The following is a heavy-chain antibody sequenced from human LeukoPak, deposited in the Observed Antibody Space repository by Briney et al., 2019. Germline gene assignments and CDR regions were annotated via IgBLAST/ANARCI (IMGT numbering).Heavy chain of an antibody. V-gene: IGHV3-30*04. J-gene: IGHJ6*02. D-gene: IGHD2-2*01. Sequence: GGSLRLSCAASGFTFSSYAMHWVRQAPGKGLEWGAVISYDGSNKYYADSVKGRFTISRDNSKNTLYLQMNSRRAEDTAVYYRARDIVVVPAAILSYYYYYYGMDVWGQGTTVTVSS. CDR3: ARDIVVVPAAILSYYYYYYGMDV. CDR2: ISYDGSNK. CDR1: GFTFSSYA.